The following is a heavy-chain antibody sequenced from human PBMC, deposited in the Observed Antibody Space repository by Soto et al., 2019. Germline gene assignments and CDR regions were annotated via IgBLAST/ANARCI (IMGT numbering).Heavy chain of an antibody. CDR3: AREYGGNSGTFDY. CDR1: GGSFSGYY. V-gene: IGHV4-34*01. D-gene: IGHD2-21*02. Sequence: SETLSLTCAVYGGSFSGYYWSWILQPPGKGLEWIGEINHSGSTNYNPSLKSRVTISVDTSKNQFSLKLSSVTAADTAVYYCAREYGGNSGTFDYWGQRTLVTVSS. J-gene: IGHJ4*02. CDR2: INHSGST.